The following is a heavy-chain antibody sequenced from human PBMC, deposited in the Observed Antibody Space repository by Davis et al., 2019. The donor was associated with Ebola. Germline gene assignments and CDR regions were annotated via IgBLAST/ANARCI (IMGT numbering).Heavy chain of an antibody. V-gene: IGHV7-4-1*02. CDR2: INTNTGNP. CDR1: GYTFTSYA. J-gene: IGHJ4*02. CDR3: ARGRIVEYCSGGSCYSVHY. D-gene: IGHD2-15*01. Sequence: ASVKVSCKASGYTFTSYAMNWVRQAPGQGLEWMGWINTNTGNPTYAQGFTGRFVFSLDTSVSTAYLQISSLKAEDTAVYYCARGRIVEYCSGGSCYSVHYWGQGTLVTVSS.